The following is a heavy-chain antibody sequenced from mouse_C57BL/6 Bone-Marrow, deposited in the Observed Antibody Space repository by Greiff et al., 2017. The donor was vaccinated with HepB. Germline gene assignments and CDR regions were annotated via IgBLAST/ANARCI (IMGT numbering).Heavy chain of an antibody. CDR1: GFTFSSYA. CDR2: ISSGGDYI. CDR3: TRERWLLAMDY. J-gene: IGHJ4*01. Sequence: DVMLVESGEGLVKPGGSLKLSCAASGFTFSSYAMSWVRQTPEKRLEWVAYISSGGDYIYYADTVKGRFTISRDNARNTLYLQMSSLKSEDTAMYYCTRERWLLAMDYWGQGTSVTVSS. V-gene: IGHV5-9-1*02. D-gene: IGHD2-3*01.